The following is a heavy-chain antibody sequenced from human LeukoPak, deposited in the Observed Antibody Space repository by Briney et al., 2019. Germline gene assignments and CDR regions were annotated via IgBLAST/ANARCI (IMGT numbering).Heavy chain of an antibody. D-gene: IGHD6-19*01. Sequence: PSETLSLTCTVSGGSISPYYWSWIRQSPGKGLEWIGYIYSSGSANYNPSLKSRVTISVDTSKNQFSLKLSSVTAADTAMYYCARLIGDIAVSGTSWFDPWGQGTLVTVSS. CDR1: GGSISPYY. CDR2: IYSSGSA. CDR3: ARLIGDIAVSGTSWFDP. J-gene: IGHJ5*02. V-gene: IGHV4-59*01.